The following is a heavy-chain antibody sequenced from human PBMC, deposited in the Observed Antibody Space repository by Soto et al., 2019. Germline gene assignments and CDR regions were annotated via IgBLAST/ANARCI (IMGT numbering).Heavy chain of an antibody. J-gene: IGHJ3*02. CDR1: GGSISSYY. CDR3: ARDTVVSYPPDAFVI. Sequence: PSETLSLTCTVSGGSISSYYWSWIRQPPGKGLEWIGYIYYSGSTNYNPYIKSRVTISVDTSKNQYSLKLSSVTAEDTAVYYCARDTVVSYPPDAFVIWGQGTMVTVSS. CDR2: IYYSGST. D-gene: IGHD1-26*01. V-gene: IGHV4-59*01.